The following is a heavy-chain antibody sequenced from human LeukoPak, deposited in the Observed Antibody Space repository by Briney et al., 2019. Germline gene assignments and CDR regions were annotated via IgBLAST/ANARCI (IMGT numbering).Heavy chain of an antibody. J-gene: IGHJ4*02. Sequence: GDSPKISCKGSGYSFTTYWIGWVRQMPVKVLDYLSIIYPGDSVTRYSPSFQGQVTISGHRSISSAYLQWSTLKASDTAMYYCARRSVGNTFDYWGQGTLVTVSS. V-gene: IGHV5-51*01. D-gene: IGHD2-15*01. CDR2: IYPGDSVT. CDR3: ARRSVGNTFDY. CDR1: GYSFTTYW.